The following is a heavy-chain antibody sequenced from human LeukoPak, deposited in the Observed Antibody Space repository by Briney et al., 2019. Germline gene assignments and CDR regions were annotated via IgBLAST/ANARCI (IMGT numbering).Heavy chain of an antibody. D-gene: IGHD3-16*01. V-gene: IGHV3-7*03. CDR2: INHNGNVN. Sequence: GGSLRLSCAASVFTFSSYWMNWARQAPWKGLEWVASINHNGNVNYYVDSVKGRFTISRDSAKNSLYLQMSNLRAEDTAVYFCARGGGLDVWGQGATVTVSS. CDR3: ARGGGLDV. CDR1: VFTFSSYW. J-gene: IGHJ6*02.